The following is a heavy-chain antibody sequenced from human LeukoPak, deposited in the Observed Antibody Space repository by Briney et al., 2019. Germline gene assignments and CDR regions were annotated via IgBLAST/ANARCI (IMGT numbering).Heavy chain of an antibody. CDR2: MRYDGSNE. CDR3: AREYSSSWIGIYYYYYMDV. CDR1: GFTFSNYG. D-gene: IGHD6-13*01. V-gene: IGHV3-30*02. J-gene: IGHJ6*03. Sequence: GGSLRLSCAASGFTFSNYGMHWVRQAPGKGLEWVSFMRYDGSNEYYADSVKGRFIISRDNSKNTLYLQMNRLRPEDTAVYYCAREYSSSWIGIYYYYYMDVWGEGTTVTVSS.